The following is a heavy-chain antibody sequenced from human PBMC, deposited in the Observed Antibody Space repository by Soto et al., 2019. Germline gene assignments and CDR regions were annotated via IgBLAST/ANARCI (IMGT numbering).Heavy chain of an antibody. Sequence: SETLSLTCAVYGGSFSGYYWSWIRQPPGKGLEWIGEINHSGSTNYNPSLKSRVTISVDTSKNQFSLKLSSVTAADTAVYYCARWTPYQLLSHYYYGMDVWGQGTTVTVSS. CDR3: ARWTPYQLLSHYYYGMDV. D-gene: IGHD2-2*01. CDR2: INHSGST. V-gene: IGHV4-34*01. J-gene: IGHJ6*02. CDR1: GGSFSGYY.